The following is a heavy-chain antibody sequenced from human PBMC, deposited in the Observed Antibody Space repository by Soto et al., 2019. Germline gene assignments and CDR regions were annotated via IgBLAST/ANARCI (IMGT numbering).Heavy chain of an antibody. D-gene: IGHD3-22*01. CDR3: ARSETRKYYYDSSGDYFDY. V-gene: IGHV1-69*13. CDR1: GGTFSCYA. CDR2: IIPIFGTA. J-gene: IGHJ4*02. Sequence: ASVKVSCKASGGTFSCYAISWVRQAPGQGLEWMGGIIPIFGTANYAQKFQGRVTITADESTSTAYMELSSLRSEDTAVYYCARSETRKYYYDSSGDYFDYWGQGXLVTVYS.